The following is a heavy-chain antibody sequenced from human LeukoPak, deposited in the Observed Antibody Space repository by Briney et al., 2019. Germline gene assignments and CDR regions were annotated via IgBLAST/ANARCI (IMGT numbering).Heavy chain of an antibody. CDR1: GGSFSGYY. CDR2: INHSGST. D-gene: IGHD3-3*01. CDR3: ARVPSVGFWSAPPAP. V-gene: IGHV4-34*01. J-gene: IGHJ5*02. Sequence: SETLSLTCAVYGGSFSGYYWSWIRQPPGKGLEWIGEINHSGSTNYNPSLKSRVTMSVDTSKNQFSLKLSSVTAADTAVYYCARVPSVGFWSAPPAPWGQGTLVTVSS.